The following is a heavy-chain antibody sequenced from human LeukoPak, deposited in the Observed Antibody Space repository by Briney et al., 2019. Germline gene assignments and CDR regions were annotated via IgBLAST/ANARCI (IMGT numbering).Heavy chain of an antibody. CDR3: ARVVLLWFGELLSYDAFDI. Sequence: SVKVSCKASGGTFSSYAISWVRQAPGQGLEWMGGIIPIFGTANYAQKFQGRVTITADESTSTAYMELSSLRSGDTAVYYCARVVLLWFGELLSYDAFDIWGQGTMVTVSS. J-gene: IGHJ3*02. CDR2: IIPIFGTA. V-gene: IGHV1-69*13. D-gene: IGHD3-10*01. CDR1: GGTFSSYA.